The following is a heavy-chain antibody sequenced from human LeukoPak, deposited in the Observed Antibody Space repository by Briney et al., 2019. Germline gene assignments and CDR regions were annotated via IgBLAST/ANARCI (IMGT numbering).Heavy chain of an antibody. Sequence: GGSLRLSCAASGFTFSTYAMHWVRQAPGKGLEYVAAISSDGGVTYYADSVKGRFTISRDNSKNTLYLQMGSLRAEDMAVYYCARRSLPERSGWFFTGYWGQGTLVTVSS. CDR2: ISSDGGVT. V-gene: IGHV3-64*02. CDR3: ARRSLPERSGWFFTGY. D-gene: IGHD6-19*01. J-gene: IGHJ4*02. CDR1: GFTFSTYA.